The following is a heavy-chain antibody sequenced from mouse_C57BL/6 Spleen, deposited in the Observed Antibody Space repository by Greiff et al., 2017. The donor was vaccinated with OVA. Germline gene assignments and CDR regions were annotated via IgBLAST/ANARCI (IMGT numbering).Heavy chain of an antibody. CDR3: ARYDGYLVWFAY. D-gene: IGHD2-3*01. Sequence: QVQLQQPGAELVKPGASVKLSCKASGYTFTSYWMHWVKQRPGQGLEWIGMIHPNSGSTNYNEKFKSKATLTVDKSSSTAYMQLSSLTSEDSAVYYCARYDGYLVWFAYWGQGTLVTVSA. V-gene: IGHV1-64*01. CDR2: IHPNSGST. J-gene: IGHJ3*01. CDR1: GYTFTSYW.